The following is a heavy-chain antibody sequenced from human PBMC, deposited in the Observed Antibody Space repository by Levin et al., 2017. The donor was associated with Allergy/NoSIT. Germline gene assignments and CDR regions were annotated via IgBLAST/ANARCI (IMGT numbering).Heavy chain of an antibody. D-gene: IGHD5-18*01. CDR1: XKSCSGCG. Sequence: SSETLSLTXXXXXKSCSGCGRGRVRPPARKGLEWIGEINHSGSTNYNPSLKSRVTISVDTSKNQFSLKLSSVTAADTAVYYCARARSRLGTAMAHWGQGTLVTVSS. J-gene: IGHJ4*02. CDR2: INHSGST. CDR3: ARARSRLGTAMAH. V-gene: IGHV4-34*01.